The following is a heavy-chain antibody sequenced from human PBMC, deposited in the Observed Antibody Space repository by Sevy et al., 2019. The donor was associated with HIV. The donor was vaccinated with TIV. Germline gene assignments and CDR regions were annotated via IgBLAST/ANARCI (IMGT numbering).Heavy chain of an antibody. D-gene: IGHD3-3*01. Sequence: GGSLRLSCAASGFTFSSYAMSWVRQAPGKGLEWVSAISGSGGSTYYADSVKGRFTISRDNSKNTLYLQMNSLRAEDTVEYYGAKRITFCGEVTSTSDAFDIWGQGTMVTVSS. V-gene: IGHV3-23*01. CDR3: AKRITFCGEVTSTSDAFDI. CDR1: GFTFSSYA. J-gene: IGHJ3*02. CDR2: ISGSGGST.